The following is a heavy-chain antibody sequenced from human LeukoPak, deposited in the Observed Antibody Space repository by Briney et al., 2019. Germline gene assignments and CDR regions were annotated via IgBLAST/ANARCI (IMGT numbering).Heavy chain of an antibody. CDR1: GGSFSGYY. V-gene: IGHV4-34*01. CDR3: ARHRIQPPVLMDV. J-gene: IGHJ6*02. Sequence: PSETLCLTCAVYGGSFSGYYWSWIRQPPGKGLEWIGEINHSGSTNYNPSLKSRVTISVDTSKNQFSLKLTSVTAADTAVYYCARHRIQPPVLMDVWGQGTTVTVSS. CDR2: INHSGST. D-gene: IGHD5-18*01.